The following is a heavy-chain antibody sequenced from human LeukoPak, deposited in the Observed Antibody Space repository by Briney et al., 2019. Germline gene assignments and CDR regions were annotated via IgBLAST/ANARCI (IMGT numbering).Heavy chain of an antibody. V-gene: IGHV3-23*01. CDR2: LRGDGET. CDR3: AKASWVSSADAVL. J-gene: IGHJ4*02. D-gene: IGHD3-3*01. Sequence: GGSLRLSCAASGLTFSSYDMSGAPQAPARGLEWVSSLRGDGETFYADSVKGRFTLSRDDSRNTVYLEMNNLRVVDTAVYFCAKASWVSSADAVLWGQGTLVTVSS. CDR1: GLTFSSYD.